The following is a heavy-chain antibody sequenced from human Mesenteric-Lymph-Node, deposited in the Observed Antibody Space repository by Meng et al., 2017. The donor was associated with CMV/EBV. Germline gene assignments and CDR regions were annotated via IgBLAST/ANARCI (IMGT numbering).Heavy chain of an antibody. V-gene: IGHV4-61*01. D-gene: IGHD5-24*01. CDR2: ISYGGST. CDR3: ARSDGYGDYFDH. Sequence: SETLSLTCTVSGGSVSSGSYYWSWIRQPPGKGLEWIGYISYGGSTNYNPSLKSRVTISIDTSKNQFSMKLSSVTAADTAVYYCARSDGYGDYFDHWGQGTPVTVSS. CDR1: GGSVSSGSYY. J-gene: IGHJ4*02.